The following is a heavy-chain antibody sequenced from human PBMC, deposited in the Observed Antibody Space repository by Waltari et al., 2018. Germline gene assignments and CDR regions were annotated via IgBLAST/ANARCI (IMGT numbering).Heavy chain of an antibody. V-gene: IGHV4-61*02. Sequence: QVQLQESGPGLVKPSQTLSLTCTVSGASVSGGSYFWNWIRQPAGKELEWIARIYTTRRTYYNPPLRGRVTLQADASKNELSLKISSVTAADTAVYYCARSGYDSTEGWLDPWGPGTLVTVSS. CDR1: GASVSGGSYF. D-gene: IGHD3-22*01. J-gene: IGHJ5*02. CDR3: ARSGYDSTEGWLDP. CDR2: IYTTRRT.